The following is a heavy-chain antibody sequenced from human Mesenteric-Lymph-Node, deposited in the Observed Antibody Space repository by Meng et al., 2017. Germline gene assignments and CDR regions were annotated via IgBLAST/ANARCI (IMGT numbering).Heavy chain of an antibody. V-gene: IGHV3-48*03. CDR2: ISSSGSTI. D-gene: IGHD2-15*01. CDR1: GFTFSSYE. J-gene: IGHJ4*02. CDR3: ARDPCDRGGSCYNLDY. Sequence: GGSLRLSCAASGFTFSSYEMNWVRQAPGKGLEWVSYISSSGSTIYYADSVKGRFTISRDNAKNSLYLQMNSLRAEDTAVYYCARDPCDRGGSCYNLDYWGQGTLVTVSS.